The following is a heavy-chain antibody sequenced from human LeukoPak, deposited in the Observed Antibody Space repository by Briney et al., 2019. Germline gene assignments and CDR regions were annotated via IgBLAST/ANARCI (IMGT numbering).Heavy chain of an antibody. CDR3: ARDRGSSGWYEGFDY. CDR2: ISYDGSNK. CDR1: GFTFSSSA. Sequence: GGSLRLSCAASGFTFSSSAMHWVRQAPDKGLEWVAVISYDGSNKYYADSVKGRFTISRDNSKNTLYLQMNSLRADDTAVYYCARDRGSSGWYEGFDYWGQGTLVTVSS. D-gene: IGHD6-19*01. V-gene: IGHV3-30-3*01. J-gene: IGHJ4*02.